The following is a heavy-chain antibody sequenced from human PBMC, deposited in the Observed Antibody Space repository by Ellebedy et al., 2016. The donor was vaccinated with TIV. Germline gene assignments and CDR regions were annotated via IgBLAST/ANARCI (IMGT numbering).Heavy chain of an antibody. Sequence: GESLKISXAASGFTFSSYAMSWVRQAPGKGLEWASAISGSGGSTYYADSVKGRFTISRDNAKNSLYLQMNSLRAEDTALYYCRVSSRKGHRYYFDYWGQGTLVTVSS. D-gene: IGHD6-13*01. V-gene: IGHV3-23*01. CDR3: RVSSRKGHRYYFDY. CDR2: ISGSGGST. J-gene: IGHJ4*02. CDR1: GFTFSSYA.